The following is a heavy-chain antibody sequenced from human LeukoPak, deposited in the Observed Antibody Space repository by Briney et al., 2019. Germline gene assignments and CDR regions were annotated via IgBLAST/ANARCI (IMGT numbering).Heavy chain of an antibody. CDR3: AREVGNYYSDPSVY. J-gene: IGHJ4*02. CDR2: IGIDGSNK. CDR1: GFNFSSFG. Sequence: PGRTLRLSCAASGFNFSSFGKHWVRQAPGRGLEWVAAIGIDGSNKYYADSVQGRLTISRDNSRKTLYLQMNSLRAEDTAVYYCAREVGNYYSDPSVYWGQGTLVTVSS. V-gene: IGHV3-33*01. D-gene: IGHD1-26*01.